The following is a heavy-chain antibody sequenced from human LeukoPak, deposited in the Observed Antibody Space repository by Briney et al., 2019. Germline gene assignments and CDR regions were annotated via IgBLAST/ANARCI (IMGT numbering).Heavy chain of an antibody. V-gene: IGHV3-23*01. J-gene: IGHJ5*02. D-gene: IGHD3-10*01. Sequence: PGRTLRLSCVASGFTFSNYGMTCVRQAPGKGLEGVSGISSSGGTTYYTDFVKGRFTISRDNSKNTLYLQMHSLRAEDTAVYYCARDQAGSRHYADLWGQGTLVTVSS. CDR1: GFTFSNYG. CDR3: ARDQAGSRHYADL. CDR2: ISSSGGTT.